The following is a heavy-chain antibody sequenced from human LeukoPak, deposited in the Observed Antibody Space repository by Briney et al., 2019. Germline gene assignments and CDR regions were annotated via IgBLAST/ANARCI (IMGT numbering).Heavy chain of an antibody. J-gene: IGHJ6*03. Sequence: YPSETLSLTCAVYGGSFSSYYWGWVRQPPGKGLEWIGSIYYSGSTYYNPSLKSRVTISVDTSKNQFSLKLSSVTAADTAVYYCARDIVVVVAAIRYYYYMDVWGKGTTVTISS. CDR2: IYYSGST. D-gene: IGHD2-15*01. CDR1: GGSFSSYY. CDR3: ARDIVVVVAAIRYYYYMDV. V-gene: IGHV4-39*07.